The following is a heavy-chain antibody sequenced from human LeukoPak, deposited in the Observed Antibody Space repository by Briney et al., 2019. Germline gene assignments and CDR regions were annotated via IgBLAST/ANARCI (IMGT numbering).Heavy chain of an antibody. CDR3: ARQPMGGYYDSSGYPTDAFDI. V-gene: IGHV5-51*01. D-gene: IGHD3-22*01. CDR2: IYPGDSDT. J-gene: IGHJ3*02. Sequence: GESLKISCKGSGYRFTSYWIGWVRQMPGKGLEWMGIIYPGDSDTRYSPSFQGQVTISADKSISTAYPQWSSLKASDTAMYYCARQPMGGYYDSSGYPTDAFDIWGQGTMVTVSS. CDR1: GYRFTSYW.